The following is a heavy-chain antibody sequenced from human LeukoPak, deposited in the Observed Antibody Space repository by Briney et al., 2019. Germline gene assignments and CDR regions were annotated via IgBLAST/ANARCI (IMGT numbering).Heavy chain of an antibody. CDR2: INPNSGGT. J-gene: IGHJ4*02. D-gene: IGHD3-10*01. CDR1: GYTFTGYY. V-gene: IGHV1-2*02. CDR3: ATRDLSLQYYFDY. Sequence: ASVKVSFKASGYTFTGYYMHWVRQAPGQGGERMGWINPNSGGTNYSKKFQGRGTITRDTSISTAYMQLSRLRSEDTAVYYCATRDLSLQYYFDYWGQGTLVTVSS.